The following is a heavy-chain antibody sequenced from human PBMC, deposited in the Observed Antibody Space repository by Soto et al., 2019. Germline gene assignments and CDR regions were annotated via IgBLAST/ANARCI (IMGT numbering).Heavy chain of an antibody. CDR2: ISAYNGNT. V-gene: IGHV1-18*01. D-gene: IGHD6-19*01. CDR1: GYTFTSYG. Sequence: ASVKVSCKASGYTFTSYGISWVRQAPGQGLEWMGWISAYNGNTNYAQKLQGRVTMTTDTSTSTAYMELRSLRSDDTAVSYCARDTGLKVAVYLHLGVRTDYWGQGTLVTVSS. CDR3: ARDTGLKVAVYLHLGVRTDY. J-gene: IGHJ4*02.